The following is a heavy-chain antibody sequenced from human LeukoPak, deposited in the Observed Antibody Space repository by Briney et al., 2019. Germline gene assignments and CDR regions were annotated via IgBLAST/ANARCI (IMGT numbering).Heavy chain of an antibody. D-gene: IGHD3-22*01. CDR1: GYTFTSYY. CDR3: ARDPGYFDSSDYQYYYYYMDV. V-gene: IGHV1-46*01. Sequence: ASVKVSCKASGYTFTSYYIHWVRQAPGQGLEWMGIINPSGGSTTYAQRFQGRVTMTRDMSTSTVYMELSSLRSEDMAVYYCARDPGYFDSSDYQYYYYYMDVWGKGTTVTVSS. J-gene: IGHJ6*03. CDR2: INPSGGST.